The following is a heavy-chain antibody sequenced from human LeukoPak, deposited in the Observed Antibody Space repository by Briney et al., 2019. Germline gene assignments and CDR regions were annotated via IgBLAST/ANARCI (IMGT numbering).Heavy chain of an antibody. CDR2: IYYSGST. V-gene: IGHV4-59*01. CDR3: ARDRLVYHP. CDR1: GGSISSYY. J-gene: IGHJ5*02. D-gene: IGHD2-21*01. Sequence: PSETLSLTCTVSGGSISSYYWSWIRQPPGKGLEWIGYIYYSGSTNYNPSLKSRVTISVDTSKNQFSLKLNSVTPADTAVYYCARDRLVYHPWGQGTLVTVSS.